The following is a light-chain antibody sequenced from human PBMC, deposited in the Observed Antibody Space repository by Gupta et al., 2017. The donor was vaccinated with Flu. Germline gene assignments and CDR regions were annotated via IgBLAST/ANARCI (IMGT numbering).Light chain of an antibody. V-gene: IGKV3-20*01. CDR3: HQPGRSPLWS. CDR1: ETISRRY. Sequence: EVVLTQSPDCLSLSPGQGATLSCGANETISRRYFAWYNQKAGQAPRLLILGSSKRAASIPARFSGGGCGTAFTLNFNRGEQGEFGVYCCHQPGRSPLWSFGPGTGLEI. J-gene: IGKJ3*01. CDR2: GSS.